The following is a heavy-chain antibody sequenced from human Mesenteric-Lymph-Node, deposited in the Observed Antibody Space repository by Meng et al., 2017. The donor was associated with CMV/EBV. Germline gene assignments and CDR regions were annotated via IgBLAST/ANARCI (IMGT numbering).Heavy chain of an antibody. CDR3: ARGGGSGTYFDY. CDR2: IYYSGNA. CDR1: GGSISSGDYY. D-gene: IGHD3-10*01. Sequence: LRLSCTVSGGSISSGDYYWSWIRQPPGKGLEWIGYIYYSGNAYPKPSLKSRLIMSVDTSKNQFSLKLSSVTAADSAVYSCARGGGSGTYFDYWGQGTRVTVSS. V-gene: IGHV4-30-4*08. J-gene: IGHJ4*02.